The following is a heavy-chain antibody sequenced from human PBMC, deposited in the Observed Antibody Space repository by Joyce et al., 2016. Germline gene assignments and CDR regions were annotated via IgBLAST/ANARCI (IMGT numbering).Heavy chain of an antibody. CDR2: TYYRPKWYN. Sequence: QVQLQQSGPGLVKHSQTLSVICAISGDIISNNTAGWNWIRQSPSRGLEWLGRTYYRPKWYNDYAYSVKGRITFNQDTSKNQFSLQLNSVTPEDTAVYYCARVRGNIRYRLFDPWGQGTQVTVSS. CDR3: ARVRGNIRYRLFDP. J-gene: IGHJ5*02. V-gene: IGHV6-1*01. CDR1: GDIISNNTAG. D-gene: IGHD3-16*01.